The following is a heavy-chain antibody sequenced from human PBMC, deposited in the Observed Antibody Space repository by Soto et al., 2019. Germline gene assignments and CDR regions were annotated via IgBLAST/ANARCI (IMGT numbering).Heavy chain of an antibody. D-gene: IGHD7-27*01. Sequence: SETLSLTCTVSGGSIRNYYWTWTRQPPGKGLEWIGYIYDNGGSNYNPSLKSRVTMSVDTSKNQYSLKLSSVTAADTAVYYCARTPNNYYCMDVWGQGTTVTAP. V-gene: IGHV4-59*12. CDR3: ARTPNNYYCMDV. CDR1: GGSIRNYY. J-gene: IGHJ6*02. CDR2: IYDNGGS.